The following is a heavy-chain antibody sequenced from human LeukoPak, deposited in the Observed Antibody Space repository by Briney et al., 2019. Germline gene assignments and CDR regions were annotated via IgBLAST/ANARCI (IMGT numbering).Heavy chain of an antibody. V-gene: IGHV3-48*03. Sequence: GGSLRLSCAASGFTFSSFELNWVRQAPGKGLEWISYINPTGSNIRYAESVKGRFTVSRDNAKKSLYLQMNSLRADDTAVYYCAGLYKGFGEFFSWGQGTLVIVSS. D-gene: IGHD3-10*01. CDR2: INPTGSNI. J-gene: IGHJ5*02. CDR3: AGLYKGFGEFFS. CDR1: GFTFSSFE.